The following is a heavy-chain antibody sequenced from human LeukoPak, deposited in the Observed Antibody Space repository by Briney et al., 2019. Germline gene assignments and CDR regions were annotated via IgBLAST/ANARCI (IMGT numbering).Heavy chain of an antibody. Sequence: TGGSLRLSCAASGFTFSSYEMNWVSQAPGKGLEWVSYISGSGSNIYYADYVKGRFTISRGNAKNSLYLQMNSLRAEDTAVYHCARAMLVGATTFDYWGQGTLVTVSS. CDR3: ARAMLVGATTFDY. J-gene: IGHJ4*02. CDR1: GFTFSSYE. CDR2: ISGSGSNI. V-gene: IGHV3-48*03. D-gene: IGHD1-26*01.